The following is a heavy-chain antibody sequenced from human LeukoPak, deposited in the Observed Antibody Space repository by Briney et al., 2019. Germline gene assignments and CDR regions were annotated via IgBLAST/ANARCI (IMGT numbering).Heavy chain of an antibody. Sequence: SETLSLTCTVSGGSISSYYWSWIRQPAGKGLEWIGPIYTSGSTNYNPSLKSRVTISVDKSKNQFSLKLSSVTAADTAVYYCARDTAFVAFDIWGQGTMVTVSS. V-gene: IGHV4-4*07. CDR2: IYTSGST. CDR1: GGSISSYY. J-gene: IGHJ3*02. D-gene: IGHD5-18*01. CDR3: ARDTAFVAFDI.